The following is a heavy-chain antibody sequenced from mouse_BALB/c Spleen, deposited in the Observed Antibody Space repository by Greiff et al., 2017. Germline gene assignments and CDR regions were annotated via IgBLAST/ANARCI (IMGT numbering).Heavy chain of an antibody. CDR2: ISSGGSYT. Sequence: EVMLVESGGGLVKPGGSLKLSCAASGFTFSSYTMSWVRQTPEKRLEWVATISSGGSYTYYPDSVKGRFTISRDNAKNTLYLQMSSLKSEDTAMYYCTRDLITTAPWGYWGQGTTLTVSS. D-gene: IGHD1-1*01. CDR1: GFTFSSYT. J-gene: IGHJ2*01. CDR3: TRDLITTAPWGY. V-gene: IGHV5-6-4*01.